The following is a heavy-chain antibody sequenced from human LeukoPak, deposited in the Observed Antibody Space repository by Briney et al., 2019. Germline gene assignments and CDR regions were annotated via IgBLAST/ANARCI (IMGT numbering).Heavy chain of an antibody. CDR2: MYYDGSS. Sequence: SGTLSLTCTVSGGSINRGNLYWSWIRQPPGKGLEWFGSMYYDGSSYYNPPLKSRVTTSVDTSKNQFSLKLTSVTAADTAVYFCARRSDSGSDDGEDYFDYWGQGTLVTVSS. CDR1: GGSINRGNLY. CDR3: ARRSDSGSDDGEDYFDY. V-gene: IGHV4-39*01. J-gene: IGHJ4*02. D-gene: IGHD1-26*01.